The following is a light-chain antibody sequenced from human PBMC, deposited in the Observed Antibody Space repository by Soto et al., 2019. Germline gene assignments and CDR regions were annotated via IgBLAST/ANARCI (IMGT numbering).Light chain of an antibody. CDR1: QSVSSSY. V-gene: IGKV3-15*01. Sequence: VFTQSPCTLSLSPGERATLSCRASQSVSSSYLAWYQQKPGQAPRLLIYAASTRATGVPARFSGSGSETEFTLTITTLQSEDFAVYYCQQYNHWPLSFGVGAKVDIK. J-gene: IGKJ4*01. CDR3: QQYNHWPLS. CDR2: AAS.